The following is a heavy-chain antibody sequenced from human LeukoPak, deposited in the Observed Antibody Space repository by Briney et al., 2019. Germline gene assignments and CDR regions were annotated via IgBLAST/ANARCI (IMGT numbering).Heavy chain of an antibody. CDR3: VRSGYNWGFDY. D-gene: IGHD1-1*01. CDR1: GYTFTVYY. CDR2: INPNSGDT. J-gene: IGHJ4*02. Sequence: ASVKVSCKASGYTFTVYYMHWVRQAPGQGLEWMGWINPNSGDTDYAQKFRSRVTMTRDASITTAYLELSSLRSDDTAVYYCVRSGYNWGFDYWGQGTLVTVSS. V-gene: IGHV1-2*02.